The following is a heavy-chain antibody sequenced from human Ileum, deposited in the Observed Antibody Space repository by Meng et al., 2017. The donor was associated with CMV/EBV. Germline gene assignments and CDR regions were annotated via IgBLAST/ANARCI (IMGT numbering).Heavy chain of an antibody. V-gene: IGHV3-30*02. CDR1: GFNFANYG. CDR2: ISYERDAT. D-gene: IGHD3-3*01. J-gene: IGHJ5*02. CDR3: AKDWSGNYNWFNP. Sequence: GESLKISCATPGFNFANYGIHWVRQAPGKGLEWVAYISYERDATYYGDTVWGRFTISRDNYRGTAYLQMNSLRAEDTAMYYCAKDWSGNYNWFNPWGQGTLVTVSS.